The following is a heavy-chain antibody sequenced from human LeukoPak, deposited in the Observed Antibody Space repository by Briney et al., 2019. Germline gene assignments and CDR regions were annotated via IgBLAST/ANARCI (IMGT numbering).Heavy chain of an antibody. CDR2: IYYSGST. D-gene: IGHD1-26*01. J-gene: IGHJ3*02. CDR1: GGSISSYY. Sequence: SETLSLTCTVSGGSISSYYWSWIRQPPGKGLEWIGYIYYSGSTNYNPSLKSRVTISVDTSKNQFSLKLGSVTAADTAVYYCARSGRKGGSAGAFDIWGQGTMVTVSS. V-gene: IGHV4-59*01. CDR3: ARSGRKGGSAGAFDI.